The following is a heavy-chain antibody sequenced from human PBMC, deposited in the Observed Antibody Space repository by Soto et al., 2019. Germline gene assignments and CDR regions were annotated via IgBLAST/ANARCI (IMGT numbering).Heavy chain of an antibody. CDR1: GGTFNTYA. V-gene: IGHV1-69*12. J-gene: IGHJ4*02. CDR3: ASSTVVTPRYFDY. Sequence: QVQLVQSGAEVKKPGSSVKVSCKASGGTFNTYAISWVRQAPGQGLEYMGGIIPMFGTTNYAQQFQGRVTITADESTSTAYMELSSLRSEDTAVHECASSTVVTPRYFDYWGQGTLVTVSS. CDR2: IIPMFGTT. D-gene: IGHD2-21*02.